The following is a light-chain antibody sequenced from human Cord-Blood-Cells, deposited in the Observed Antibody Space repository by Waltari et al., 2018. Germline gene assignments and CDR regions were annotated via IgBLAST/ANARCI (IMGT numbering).Light chain of an antibody. CDR3: QQYGSSPPLT. V-gene: IGKV3-20*01. CDR2: GAS. Sequence: EIVLTQSPGTLSLSPGERATLSCRASQSVSSSYLAWYQQKPGQAPRLLIYGASSGATGIPDRFSGSGSGTDFTLTISRLEPEEFAVYYCQQYGSSPPLTFGGGTKVEIK. J-gene: IGKJ4*01. CDR1: QSVSSSY.